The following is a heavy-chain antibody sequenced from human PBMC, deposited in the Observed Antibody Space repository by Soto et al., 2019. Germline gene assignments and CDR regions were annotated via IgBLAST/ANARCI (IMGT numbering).Heavy chain of an antibody. V-gene: IGHV3-33*01. J-gene: IGHJ4*02. D-gene: IGHD1-26*01. Sequence: GGSLRLSCAASGFTFSSYGTHWVRQAPGKGLEWVAVIWYDGSNKYYADSVKGRFTISRDNSKNTLYLQMNSLRAEDTAVYYCARGPVVTPEWELPIDYWGQGTLVTVSS. CDR1: GFTFSSYG. CDR3: ARGPVVTPEWELPIDY. CDR2: IWYDGSNK.